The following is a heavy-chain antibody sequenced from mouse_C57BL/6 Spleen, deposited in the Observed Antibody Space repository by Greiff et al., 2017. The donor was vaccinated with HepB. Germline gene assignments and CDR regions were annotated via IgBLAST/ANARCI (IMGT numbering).Heavy chain of an antibody. D-gene: IGHD1-1*01. CDR2: ISNLAYSI. V-gene: IGHV5-15*01. CDR3: ARQEGITTVVDWYFDV. Sequence: EVNVVESGGGLVQPGGSLKLSCAASGFTFSDYGMAWVRQAPRKGPEWVAFISNLAYSIYYADTVTGRFTISRENAKNTLYLEMSSLRSEDTAMYYCARQEGITTVVDWYFDVWGTGTTVTVSS. CDR1: GFTFSDYG. J-gene: IGHJ1*03.